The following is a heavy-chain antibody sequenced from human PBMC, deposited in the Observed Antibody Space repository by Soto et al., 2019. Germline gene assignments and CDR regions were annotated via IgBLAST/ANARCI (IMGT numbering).Heavy chain of an antibody. CDR1: GFSFNSYA. V-gene: IGHV3-64D*08. CDR2: ISSNGGTT. CDR3: AKVRTSRTRAFDY. J-gene: IGHJ4*02. Sequence: EVQLVKSGGGLVQPGESLRLSCSASGFSFNSYAMHWVRQAPGTGLEYVSSISSNGGTTYYADSVTGRFTISRDNCKNTLYLQMSSLRVEDTAVYYCAKVRTSRTRAFDYWGQGNLVIVSS.